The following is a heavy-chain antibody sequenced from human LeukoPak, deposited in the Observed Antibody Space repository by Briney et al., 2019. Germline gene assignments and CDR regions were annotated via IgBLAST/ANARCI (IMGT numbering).Heavy chain of an antibody. CDR2: IYPGDSDT. V-gene: IGHV5-51*01. J-gene: IGHJ4*02. Sequence: GESLKITCKGSGFSFPSFWIAWVRQMPGKGLEWMGIIYPGDSDTRYSPSFQGQVTISADKSISTAYLQWSSLKASDTAMYYCARLWSSSWPIDYWGQGTLVTVSS. CDR1: GFSFPSFW. D-gene: IGHD6-13*01. CDR3: ARLWSSSWPIDY.